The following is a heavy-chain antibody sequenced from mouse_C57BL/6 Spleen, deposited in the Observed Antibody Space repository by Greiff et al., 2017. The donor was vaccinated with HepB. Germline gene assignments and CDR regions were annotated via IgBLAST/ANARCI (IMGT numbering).Heavy chain of an antibody. Sequence: VQLQQSGPELVKPGASVKISCKASGYAFSSSWMNWVKQRPGKGLEWIGRIYPGDGDTNYNGKFTGKATLTADKSSSTAYMQLSSLTSEDSAVYFCAREGPVYYDYGGYYCDDWGQGTTLTVSS. D-gene: IGHD2-4*01. CDR3: AREGPVYYDYGGYYCDD. V-gene: IGHV1-82*01. CDR1: GYAFSSSW. J-gene: IGHJ2*01. CDR2: IYPGDGDT.